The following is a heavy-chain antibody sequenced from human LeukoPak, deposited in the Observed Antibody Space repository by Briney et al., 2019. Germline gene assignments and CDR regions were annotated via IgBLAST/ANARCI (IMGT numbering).Heavy chain of an antibody. Sequence: SETLSLTCAVYGGSFSGYYWGWIRQPPGKGLEWIGSIYYSGSTYYNPSLKSRVTISVDTSKNQFSLKLSSVTAADTAVHYCARPNPNYYDSSGYYGFDYWGQGTLVTVSS. D-gene: IGHD3-22*01. CDR1: GGSFSGYY. J-gene: IGHJ4*02. CDR3: ARPNPNYYDSSGYYGFDY. CDR2: IYYSGST. V-gene: IGHV4-39*01.